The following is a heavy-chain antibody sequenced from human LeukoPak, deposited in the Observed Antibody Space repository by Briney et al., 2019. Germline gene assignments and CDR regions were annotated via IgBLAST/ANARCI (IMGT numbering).Heavy chain of an antibody. J-gene: IGHJ6*04. CDR3: TTDSSSWYPSPDYYYYYGMDV. CDR2: IKSKTDGGTT. Sequence: PGGSLRLSCAASGFTFSNAWMSWVRQAPGKGLEWVGRIKSKTDGGTTDYAAPVKGGFTISRDDSKNTLYLQTNSLKTEDTAVYYCTTDSSSWYPSPDYYYYYGMDVWGKGTTVTVSS. D-gene: IGHD6-13*01. CDR1: GFTFSNAW. V-gene: IGHV3-15*01.